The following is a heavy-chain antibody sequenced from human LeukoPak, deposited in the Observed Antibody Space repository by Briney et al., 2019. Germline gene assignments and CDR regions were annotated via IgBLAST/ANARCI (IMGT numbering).Heavy chain of an antibody. CDR2: IYHSGST. D-gene: IGHD6-13*01. CDR3: ARDRAAEYYYYYGMDV. CDR1: GGSISSSNW. J-gene: IGHJ6*02. Sequence: SGTLSLTCAVSGGSISSSNWWSWVRQPPGKGLEWIGEIYHSGSTNYNPSLKSRVTISVDKSKNQFSLKLSSVTAADTAVYYCARDRAAEYYYYYGMDVWGQGTTVTVSS. V-gene: IGHV4-4*02.